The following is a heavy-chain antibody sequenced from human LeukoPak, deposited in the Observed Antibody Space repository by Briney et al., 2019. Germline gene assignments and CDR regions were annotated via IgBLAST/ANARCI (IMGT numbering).Heavy chain of an antibody. CDR3: ARRGLYYFDY. D-gene: IGHD6-25*01. CDR1: GYRFTSYW. J-gene: IGHJ4*02. Sequence: GASLKISCKVSGYRFTSYWIGWVRQMPGKGLEWMGIIFPADSDAKYSPSFQGQVTISADKSNNTAYVQWSSLKASDTAIYYCARRGLYYFDYWGQGTLVTVSS. V-gene: IGHV5-51*01. CDR2: IFPADSDA.